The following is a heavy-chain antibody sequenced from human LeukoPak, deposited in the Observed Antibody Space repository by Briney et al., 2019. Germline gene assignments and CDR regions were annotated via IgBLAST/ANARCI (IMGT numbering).Heavy chain of an antibody. CDR3: ARGHLTGTTFLGFDY. J-gene: IGHJ4*02. D-gene: IGHD1-20*01. V-gene: IGHV3-48*03. CDR2: ISSSGSTI. CDR1: GFTFSSYE. Sequence: GGSLRPSCAASGFTFSSYEMNWVRQAPGKGLEWVSYISSSGSTIYYADSVKGRFTISRDNAKNSLYLQMNSLRAEDTAVYYCARGHLTGTTFLGFDYWGQGTLVTVSS.